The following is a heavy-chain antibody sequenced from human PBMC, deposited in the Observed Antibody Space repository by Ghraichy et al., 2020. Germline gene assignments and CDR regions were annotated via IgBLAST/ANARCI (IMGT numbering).Heavy chain of an antibody. D-gene: IGHD2-2*01. CDR1: GFTFSSYD. V-gene: IGHV3-13*01. Sequence: GGSLRLSCAASGFTFSSYDMHWVRQATGTGLEWVSAIGTAGDTYYPGSVKGRFTISRENAKNSLYLQMNSLRAGDTAVYYCATRCRYCSSTSCYRIQYRRGQGTLVTVSS. J-gene: IGHJ4*02. CDR2: IGTAGDT. CDR3: ATRCRYCSSTSCYRIQYR.